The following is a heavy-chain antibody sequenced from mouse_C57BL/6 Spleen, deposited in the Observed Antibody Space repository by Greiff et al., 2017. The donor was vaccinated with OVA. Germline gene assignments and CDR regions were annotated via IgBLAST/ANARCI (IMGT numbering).Heavy chain of an antibody. CDR1: GFTFSSYG. J-gene: IGHJ4*01. CDR2: ISSGGSYT. CDR3: ARHEGDY. V-gene: IGHV5-6*01. Sequence: EVNLVESGGDLVKPGGSLKLSCAASGFTFSSYGMSWVRQTPDKRLEWVATISSGGSYTYYPDSVKGRFTISRDNAKNTLYLQMSSLKSEDTAMYYCARHEGDYWGQGTSVTVSS.